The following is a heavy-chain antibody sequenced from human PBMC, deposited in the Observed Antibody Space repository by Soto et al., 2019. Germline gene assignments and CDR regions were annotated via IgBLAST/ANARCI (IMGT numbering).Heavy chain of an antibody. J-gene: IGHJ6*03. CDR3: EKSGRGYGGYYYYMAV. V-gene: IGHV3-9*01. Sequence: EVQLVESGGGLVQPGRSLRLSCAASGFTFDDYAMHWVRQAPGKGLEWVSGISWNSGSIGYADSVKGRFTISRDNAKNSLYMQMNSLRAEDTALYSCEKSGRGYGGYYYYMAVWGKGTTVTVSS. CDR1: GFTFDDYA. CDR2: ISWNSGSI. D-gene: IGHD5-12*01.